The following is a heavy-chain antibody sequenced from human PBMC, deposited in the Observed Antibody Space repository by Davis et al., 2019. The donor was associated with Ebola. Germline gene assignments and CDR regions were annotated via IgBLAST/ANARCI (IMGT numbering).Heavy chain of an antibody. J-gene: IGHJ4*02. CDR1: GGSFSSHP. CDR2: IIPIFDTP. D-gene: IGHD3-9*01. CDR3: ARDFDGGNYYFDY. V-gene: IGHV1-69*13. Sequence: SVNVPCKTSGGSFSSHPISWVRQAPRQGLEWMGGIIPIFDTPHYAQKFQGRITITADASTSTAYMELSSLRSEDTATYFCARDFDGGNYYFDYWGPGTPVTVSS.